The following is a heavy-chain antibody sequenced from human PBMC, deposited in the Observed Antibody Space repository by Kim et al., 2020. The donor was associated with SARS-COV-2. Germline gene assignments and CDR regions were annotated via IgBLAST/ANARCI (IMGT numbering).Heavy chain of an antibody. CDR1: GYTFTSYA. J-gene: IGHJ4*02. V-gene: IGHV1-3*01. D-gene: IGHD4-17*01. CDR2: INARNGDT. Sequence: ASVKVSCKTSGYTFTSYAMHWVRQAPGQGLEWMGWINARNGDTKYSQKVQGRVTITRDTSASTAYMELSSLRSEDTAVYYCARDSTMTSPAFYDSWGQGT. CDR3: ARDSTMTSPAFYDS.